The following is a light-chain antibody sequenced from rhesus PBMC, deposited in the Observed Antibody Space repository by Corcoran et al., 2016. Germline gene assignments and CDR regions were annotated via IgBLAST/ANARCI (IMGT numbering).Light chain of an antibody. Sequence: DIQLTQSPSSLSASVGDRVTITCRASQGISSYLAWYQQKSGKAPKLLIFDASSLQSGVPSRFCGSGSGIEFTLTISRLQPEDVATYYCQQRNTFPFTFGPGTKLDIK. J-gene: IGKJ3*01. CDR1: QGISSY. CDR3: QQRNTFPFT. CDR2: DAS. V-gene: IGKV1-38*01.